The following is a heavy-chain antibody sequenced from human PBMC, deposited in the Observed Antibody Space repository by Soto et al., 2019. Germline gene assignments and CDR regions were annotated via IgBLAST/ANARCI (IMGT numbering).Heavy chain of an antibody. J-gene: IGHJ6*02. CDR2: IIPILGIA. D-gene: IGHD5-18*01. CDR3: ARSRKDTAMAPTHCYYYYGRDV. V-gene: IGHV1-69*02. CDR1: GGTFSSYT. Sequence: QVQLVQSGAEVKKPGSSVKVSCKASGGTFSSYTISWVRQAPGQGLEWMGRIIPILGIANYAQKFQGRVTITAEKYTITAYLELSSRRSEDTAVYYCARSRKDTAMAPTHCYYYYGRDVWGQGTTVTVSS.